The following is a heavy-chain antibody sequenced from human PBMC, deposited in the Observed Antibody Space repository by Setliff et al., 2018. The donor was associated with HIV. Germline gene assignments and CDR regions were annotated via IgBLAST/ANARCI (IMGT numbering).Heavy chain of an antibody. CDR2: ILSTGERT. D-gene: IGHD3-22*01. CDR1: GFTFSSYE. Sequence: GGSLRLSCAASGFTFSSYEMDWFRQAPGKGLEWVSAILSTGERTFYADSVKGRFTISRDNSKNSLYLQMNSLRAEDTAVYYCAKTYYYDSSGYYYFDSWGQGTLVTVSS. V-gene: IGHV3-23*01. J-gene: IGHJ4*02. CDR3: AKTYYYDSSGYYYFDS.